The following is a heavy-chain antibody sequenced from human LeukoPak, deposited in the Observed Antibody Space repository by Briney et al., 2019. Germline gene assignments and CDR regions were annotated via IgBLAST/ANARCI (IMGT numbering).Heavy chain of an antibody. CDR3: ARDRDLDY. Sequence: PGRSLRLSCAGSGFIFNNYAMHWVRQPPGKGLEWVSGISWNSGSIDYADSVKGRFTISRDNAKNSLYLQMNSLRAEDTAVYYCARDRDLDYWGQGTLVTVSS. CDR1: GFIFNNYA. D-gene: IGHD5-24*01. J-gene: IGHJ4*02. V-gene: IGHV3-9*01. CDR2: ISWNSGSI.